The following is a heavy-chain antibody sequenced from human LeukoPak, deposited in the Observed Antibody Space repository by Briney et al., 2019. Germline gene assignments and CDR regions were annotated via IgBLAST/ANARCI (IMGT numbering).Heavy chain of an antibody. CDR2: MNPNSGNT. CDR3: ARGRTNSYFDRYYYFDY. V-gene: IGHV1-8*01. CDR1: GYTFTSYD. D-gene: IGHD2-21*02. J-gene: IGHJ4*02. Sequence: ASVKVSCKASGYTFTSYDINWVRQATGQGLEWMGWMNPNSGNTGYAQKFQGRITMTRNTSITTAYMELSTLRSEDTAVYSCARGRTNSYFDRYYYFDYWGQGTLVTVSS.